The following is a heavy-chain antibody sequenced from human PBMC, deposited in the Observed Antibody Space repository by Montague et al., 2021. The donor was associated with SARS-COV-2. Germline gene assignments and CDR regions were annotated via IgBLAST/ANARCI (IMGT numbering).Heavy chain of an antibody. CDR2: LNEYGTIT. CDR1: GFNFIGNW. J-gene: IGHJ4*02. D-gene: IGHD2-21*01. Sequence: SLRLSCAASGFNFIGNWMHWVRQAPGKGLEWVSRLNEYGTITSYADSVKGRFTISRDNAQNILYLQINSLRVEDTSMYYCVRDLAGACGYWGQGTLVIVSS. CDR3: VRDLAGACGY. V-gene: IGHV3-74*01.